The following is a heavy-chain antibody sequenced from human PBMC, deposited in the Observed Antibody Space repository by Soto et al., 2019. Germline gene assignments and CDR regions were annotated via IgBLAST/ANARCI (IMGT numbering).Heavy chain of an antibody. CDR3: ARGIGIAVAGTEWFDP. V-gene: IGHV4-4*07. J-gene: IGHJ5*02. CDR1: GGSISSYY. Sequence: PSDTVSLTXTVSGGSISSYYWSWIRQPAGKGLEWIGRIYTSGSTNYNPSLKSRVTMSVDTSKNQFSLKLSSVTAADTAVYYCARGIGIAVAGTEWFDPWGQGTLVTVSS. D-gene: IGHD6-19*01. CDR2: IYTSGST.